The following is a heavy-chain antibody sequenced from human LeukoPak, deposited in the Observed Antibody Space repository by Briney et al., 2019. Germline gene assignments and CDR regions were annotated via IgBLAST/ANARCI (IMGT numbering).Heavy chain of an antibody. CDR1: GGSFSGYY. J-gene: IGHJ4*02. D-gene: IGHD2-21*01. CDR2: INHSGST. CDR3: ASPLGAHIARDY. V-gene: IGHV4-34*01. Sequence: PSETLSLTCAASGGSFSGYYWSWIRQPPRTGMERVGEINHSGSTNYNPSLKSRVIISVDTSKNQFSLKLSSVTAADTAVYYCASPLGAHIARDYWGQGTLVTVSS.